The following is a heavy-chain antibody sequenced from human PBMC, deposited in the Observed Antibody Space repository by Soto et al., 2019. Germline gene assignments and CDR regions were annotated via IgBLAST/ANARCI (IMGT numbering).Heavy chain of an antibody. CDR3: AREETAWPLAYGLDV. CDR2: IGRRSDI. Sequence: SLRLSCEASGFSFSTYSMHWVRQAPGKGLEWVSSIGRRSDIYYADSVKGRFTISRDNAKNSVSLQMNSLRDEDTAVYYCAREETAWPLAYGLDVWGQGTTVTVSS. D-gene: IGHD2-21*02. CDR1: GFSFSTYS. J-gene: IGHJ6*02. V-gene: IGHV3-21*01.